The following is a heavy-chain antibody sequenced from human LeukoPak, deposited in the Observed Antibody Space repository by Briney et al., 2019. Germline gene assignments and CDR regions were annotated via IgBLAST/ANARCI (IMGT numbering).Heavy chain of an antibody. CDR1: GYTFAGSY. Sequence: ASVKVSCKASGYTFAGSYMHWVRQAPGQRLEWMGWINPNSGGTNYAQKFQGRVTMTKDTSISTAYMELSRLRSDDTAVYYCATLGSVSMVYDYWGQGTLVTVSS. CDR2: INPNSGGT. J-gene: IGHJ4*02. CDR3: ATLGSVSMVYDY. D-gene: IGHD3-10*01. V-gene: IGHV1-2*02.